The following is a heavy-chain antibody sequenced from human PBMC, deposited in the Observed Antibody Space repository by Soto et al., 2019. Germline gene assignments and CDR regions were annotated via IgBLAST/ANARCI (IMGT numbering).Heavy chain of an antibody. CDR1: GFTFSSYA. CDR3: AKDTRPDDFWSATIQQYFQH. CDR2: ISGSGGST. V-gene: IGHV3-23*01. J-gene: IGHJ1*01. Sequence: GGSLRLSCAASGFTFSSYAMSWVRQAPGKGLEWVSAISGSGGSTYYADSVKGRFTISRDNSKNTLYLQMNSLRAEDTAVYYCAKDTRPDDFWSATIQQYFQHWGQGTLVTVSS. D-gene: IGHD3-3*01.